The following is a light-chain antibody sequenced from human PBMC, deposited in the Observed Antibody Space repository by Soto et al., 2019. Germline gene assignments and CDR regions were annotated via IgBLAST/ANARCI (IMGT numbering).Light chain of an antibody. Sequence: QSALTQPRSVSGSPGQSVPISCTGTTSDVGGYDYVSWYQQHPGKAPELIIFDVTKRPSGVPDRFSGSKSGNTASLTISGLQAEDEADYFCCSYAGDFYVFGSGTKVTVL. CDR2: DVT. V-gene: IGLV2-11*01. J-gene: IGLJ1*01. CDR3: CSYAGDFYV. CDR1: TSDVGGYDY.